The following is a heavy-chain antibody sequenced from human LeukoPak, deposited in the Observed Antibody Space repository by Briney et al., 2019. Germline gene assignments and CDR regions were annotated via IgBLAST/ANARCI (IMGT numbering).Heavy chain of an antibody. V-gene: IGHV4-59*01. Sequence: SETLSLTCTVSGGSISSYYWSWIRQPPGKGLEWIGYIYYSGSTNYNPSLKSRVTISVDTSKNQFSLKLSSVTAADTAVYYCARSKGAVSHYYYYYMDVWGKGTTVTISS. CDR1: GGSISSYY. D-gene: IGHD3-16*01. J-gene: IGHJ6*03. CDR2: IYYSGST. CDR3: ARSKGAVSHYYYYYMDV.